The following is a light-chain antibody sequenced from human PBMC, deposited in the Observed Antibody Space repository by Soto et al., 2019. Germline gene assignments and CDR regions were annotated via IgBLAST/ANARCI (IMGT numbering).Light chain of an antibody. CDR1: SSDVGSYNL. J-gene: IGLJ3*02. CDR2: EVS. V-gene: IGLV2-23*02. Sequence: QSALAQPASVSGSPRQSITISCTGTSSDVGSYNLVSWHQQHPGKAPKLMIYEVSKRPSGVSNRFSGSKSGNTASLTISGLQAEDEADYYCCSYAGSSTFVFGGGTKVTVL. CDR3: CSYAGSSTFV.